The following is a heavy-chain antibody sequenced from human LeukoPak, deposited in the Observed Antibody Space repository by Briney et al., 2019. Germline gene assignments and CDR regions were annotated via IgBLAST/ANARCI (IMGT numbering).Heavy chain of an antibody. V-gene: IGHV4-59*08. CDR2: IYYPGST. D-gene: IGHD3-10*01. J-gene: IGHJ4*02. Sequence: SETLSLTCTVSGGSLSSYYWSWIRQPPGQGLELIGYIYYPGSTNYSTSIKSRVTISVDTSKNQFSLKLSSVTAADTAVYYCARLRSYDWGTYYNDYGGQGTLVTVSS. CDR3: ARLRSYDWGTYYNDY. CDR1: GGSLSSYY.